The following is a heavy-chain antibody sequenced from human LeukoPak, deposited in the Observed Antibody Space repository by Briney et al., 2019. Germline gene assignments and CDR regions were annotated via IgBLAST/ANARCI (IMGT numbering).Heavy chain of an antibody. CDR3: AKDVAPDSGWDLDY. Sequence: GGSLRLSCAASGFTFSSYWMHWVRQAPGKGLEWVSSIYGSGDRVFQADSVKGRFTISRDNSKNTLYLQMNSLRVEDTAVYYCAKDVAPDSGWDLDYWGRGTLVTVSS. V-gene: IGHV3-23*01. J-gene: IGHJ4*02. CDR2: IYGSGDRV. D-gene: IGHD6-19*01. CDR1: GFTFSSYW.